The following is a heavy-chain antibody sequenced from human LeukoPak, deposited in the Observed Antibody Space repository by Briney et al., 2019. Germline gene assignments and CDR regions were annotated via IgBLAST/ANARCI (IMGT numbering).Heavy chain of an antibody. Sequence: ASVKVSCKASGYTFTSYGISWVRQAPGQGLEWMGWISAYNGNTNYAQKLQGRVTMTTDTSTSTAYMELSSLRSEDTAVYYCATDSPNYYDSRNYFDYWGQGTLVTVSS. CDR3: ATDSPNYYDSRNYFDY. J-gene: IGHJ4*02. CDR2: ISAYNGNT. V-gene: IGHV1-18*01. CDR1: GYTFTSYG. D-gene: IGHD3-22*01.